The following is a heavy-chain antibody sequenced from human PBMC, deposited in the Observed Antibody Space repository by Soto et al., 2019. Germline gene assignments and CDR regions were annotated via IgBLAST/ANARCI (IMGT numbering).Heavy chain of an antibody. D-gene: IGHD3-3*01. CDR1: GYTFTSYG. V-gene: IGHV1-18*04. CDR2: ISAYNGNT. CDR3: AREKSRSDFWSGYHHPYYYYGMDV. Sequence: GASVKVSCKASGYTFTSYGISWVRQAPGQGLEWMGWISAYNGNTNYAQKLQGRVTMTTDTSTSTAYMELRSLRSDDTAVYYCAREKSRSDFWSGYHHPYYYYGMDVWGQGTTVTVSS. J-gene: IGHJ6*02.